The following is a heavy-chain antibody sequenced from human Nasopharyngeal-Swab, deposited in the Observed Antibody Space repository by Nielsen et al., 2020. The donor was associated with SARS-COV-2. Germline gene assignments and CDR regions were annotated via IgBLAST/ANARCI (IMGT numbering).Heavy chain of an antibody. D-gene: IGHD1-26*01. CDR1: GGTFSSYA. Sequence: SVKVSCKASGGTFSSYAISWVRQAPGQGLEWMGGIIPIFGTANYAQKFQGRVTITADESTSTAYMELSSLRSEDTAVYYCARIVGATTREAEVFDYWGQGTLVTVSS. CDR3: ARIVGATTREAEVFDY. J-gene: IGHJ4*02. V-gene: IGHV1-69*13. CDR2: IIPIFGTA.